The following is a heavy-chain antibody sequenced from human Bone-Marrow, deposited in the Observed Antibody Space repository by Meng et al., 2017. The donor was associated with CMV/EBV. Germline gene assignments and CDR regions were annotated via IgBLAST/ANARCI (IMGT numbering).Heavy chain of an antibody. CDR1: GYTFTGYY. J-gene: IGHJ4*02. CDR3: ARARYSYGSAGDY. D-gene: IGHD5-18*01. V-gene: IGHV1-2*02. Sequence: ASVKVSCKASGYTFTGYYMHWVRQAPGQGLEWMGWINPNSGGTNYAQKLQGRVTMTTDTSTSTAYMELRSLRSDDTAVYYCARARYSYGSAGDYWGQGTLVTVSS. CDR2: INPNSGGT.